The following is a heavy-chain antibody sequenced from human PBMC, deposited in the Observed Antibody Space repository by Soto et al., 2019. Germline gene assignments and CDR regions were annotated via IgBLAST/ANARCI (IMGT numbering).Heavy chain of an antibody. CDR3: ATDRSSGFTVDY. D-gene: IGHD3-22*01. CDR2: FDPEDGET. CDR1: GYTLTELS. J-gene: IGHJ4*02. Sequence: ASVKVSCKVSGYTLTELSMHWVRQAPGKGLEWMGGFDPEDGETIYAQKFQGRVTMTEDTSTDTAHMELSSLRSEDTAVYYCATDRSSGFTVDYWGQGTLVTVSS. V-gene: IGHV1-24*01.